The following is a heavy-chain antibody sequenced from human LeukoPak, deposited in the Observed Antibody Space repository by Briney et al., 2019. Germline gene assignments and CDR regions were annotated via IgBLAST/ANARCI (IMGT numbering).Heavy chain of an antibody. CDR1: GFTFSNYG. D-gene: IGHD6-6*01. CDR3: VKDQGQVYGYFDS. Sequence: GGSLRLSCAASGFTFSNYGMHWVRQAPGKGLEWVAFVYYDGRNKFYAASVKGRFTISRDNSRNSLYVQMNSLRTEDSAVYYCVKDQGQVYGYFDSWGQGTLVTVSS. CDR2: VYYDGRNK. J-gene: IGHJ4*02. V-gene: IGHV3-30*02.